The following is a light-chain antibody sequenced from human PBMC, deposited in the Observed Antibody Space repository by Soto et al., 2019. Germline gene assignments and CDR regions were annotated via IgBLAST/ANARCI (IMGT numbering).Light chain of an antibody. Sequence: QSVLTQPASVSGSPGQSITISCTGTSSDVGGYNYVSWYQQHPGKAPKLMIYDVSHRPSGVSNRFSGSKSGNTASLTISWLQAEDEADYYCSSYTSSSTRVFGGGTKLTVL. J-gene: IGLJ2*01. CDR1: SSDVGGYNY. V-gene: IGLV2-14*01. CDR2: DVS. CDR3: SSYTSSSTRV.